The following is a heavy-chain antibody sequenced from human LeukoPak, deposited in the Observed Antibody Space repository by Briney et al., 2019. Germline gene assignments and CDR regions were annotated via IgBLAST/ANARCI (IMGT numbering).Heavy chain of an antibody. Sequence: PSETLSLTCAVYGESFSGYYRSWIRQPPGKGLEWIGEINHSGSTNYNPSLKSRVTISVDTSMNQFSLKLSSVTAADTAVYYCARPRIAVAGGGFDYWGQGTLVTVSS. V-gene: IGHV4-34*01. CDR2: INHSGST. J-gene: IGHJ4*02. D-gene: IGHD6-19*01. CDR3: ARPRIAVAGGGFDY. CDR1: GESFSGYY.